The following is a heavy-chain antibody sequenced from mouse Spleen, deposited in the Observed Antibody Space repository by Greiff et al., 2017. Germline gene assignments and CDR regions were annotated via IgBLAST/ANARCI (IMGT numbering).Heavy chain of an antibody. V-gene: IGHV14-4*01. CDR1: GFNIKDDY. Sequence: EVMLVESGAELVRPGASVKLSCTASGFNIKDDYMHWVKQRPEQGLEWIGWIDPENGDTEYASKFQGKATITADTSSNTAYLQLSSLTSEDTAVYYCTPSPDGYYWYFDVWGAGTTVTVSS. D-gene: IGHD2-3*01. CDR3: TPSPDGYYWYFDV. CDR2: IDPENGDT. J-gene: IGHJ1*01.